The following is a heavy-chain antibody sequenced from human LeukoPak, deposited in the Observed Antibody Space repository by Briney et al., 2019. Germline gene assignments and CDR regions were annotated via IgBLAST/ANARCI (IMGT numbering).Heavy chain of an antibody. V-gene: IGHV4-59*01. D-gene: IGHD1-1*01. Sequence: PPETLSLTCTVSGGSISSYYWSWIRQPPGKGLEWIGYIYYSGSTNYNPSLKSRVTISVDTSKNQFSLKLSSVTAADTAVYYCVRESWPPGYKTRYYYYMDVWGKGTTVTISS. J-gene: IGHJ6*03. CDR1: GGSISSYY. CDR2: IYYSGST. CDR3: VRESWPPGYKTRYYYYMDV.